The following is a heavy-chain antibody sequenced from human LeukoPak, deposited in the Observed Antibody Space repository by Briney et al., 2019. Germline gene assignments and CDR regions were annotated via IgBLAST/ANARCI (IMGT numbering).Heavy chain of an antibody. J-gene: IGHJ4*02. CDR3: AKDLSQYDSSGYRYFDY. D-gene: IGHD3-22*01. CDR2: IQYNGGNK. CDR1: GFTFSTYG. Sequence: GGSLRLSCAASGFTFSTYGVHWVRQAPGKGLEWVAFIQYNGGNKYYADSVKGRFTISRDNSQSTLYLQMDSLRAEDTAVYYCAKDLSQYDSSGYRYFDYWGQGSPVTVSS. V-gene: IGHV3-30*02.